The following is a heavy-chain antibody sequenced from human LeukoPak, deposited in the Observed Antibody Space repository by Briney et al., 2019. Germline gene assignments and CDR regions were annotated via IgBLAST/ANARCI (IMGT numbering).Heavy chain of an antibody. CDR3: AKDLRIAVLPIDM. CDR1: GFTFSSSA. V-gene: IGHV3-23*01. D-gene: IGHD6-13*01. Sequence: PGGTLRLSCAASGFTFSSSAMSWVPQAPGKGLEWVSAISGVDTRTYYADSLKGRFTISRDNSKNTLYLQMDSLTVEDTAVYYCAKDLRIAVLPIDMWGQGTMVTVSS. J-gene: IGHJ3*02. CDR2: ISGVDTRT.